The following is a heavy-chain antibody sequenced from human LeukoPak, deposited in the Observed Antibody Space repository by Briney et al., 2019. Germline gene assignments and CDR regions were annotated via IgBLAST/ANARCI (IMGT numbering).Heavy chain of an antibody. CDR3: ARRDISSGWSFDY. Sequence: SETLSLTCTVSGGSISNYHWSWIRQPAGKGLEWIGQIHTSGSTNYNPPLKSRVTMSIDTTEDQVSLTIRSVTAAATAFYYCARRDISSGWSFDYWGQGTLVTVSS. CDR2: IHTSGST. D-gene: IGHD6-19*01. CDR1: GGSISNYH. J-gene: IGHJ4*02. V-gene: IGHV4-4*07.